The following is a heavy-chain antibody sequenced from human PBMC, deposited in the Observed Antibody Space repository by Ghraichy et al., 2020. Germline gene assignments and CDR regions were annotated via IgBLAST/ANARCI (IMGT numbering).Heavy chain of an antibody. D-gene: IGHD5/OR15-5a*01. J-gene: IGHJ4*02. CDR3: ARDRDVVPLVSTFGC. CDR1: GYTFTGYH. Sequence: ASVKVSCKASGYTFTGYHMHWVRQAPGQGLEWVGRINPNSGGTSYAQKFQGRVTMTRDTSISTAYMEVSRLKSDDTAVYYCARDRDVVPLVSTFGCWGQGTLVTVSS. V-gene: IGHV1-2*06. CDR2: INPNSGGT.